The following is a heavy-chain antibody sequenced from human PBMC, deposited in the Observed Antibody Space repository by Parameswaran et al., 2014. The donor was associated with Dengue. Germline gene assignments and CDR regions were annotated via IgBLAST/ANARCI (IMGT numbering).Heavy chain of an antibody. J-gene: IGHJ6*02. V-gene: IGHV1-46*01. D-gene: IGHD3-22*01. Sequence: WVRQAPGQGLEWMGIINPSGGSTSYAQKFQGRVTMTRDTSTSTVYMELSSLRSEDTAVYYCASTLGYYYDSSGYYDRNSYYYYGMDVWGQGTTVTVSS. CDR2: INPSGGST. CDR3: ASTLGYYYDSSGYYDRNSYYYYGMDV.